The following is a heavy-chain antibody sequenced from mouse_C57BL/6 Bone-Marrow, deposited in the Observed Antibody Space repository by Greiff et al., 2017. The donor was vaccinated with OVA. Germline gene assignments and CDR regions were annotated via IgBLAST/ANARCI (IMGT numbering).Heavy chain of an antibody. CDR3: ARDLTTVVANDY. CDR2: INPNNGGT. V-gene: IGHV1-22*01. J-gene: IGHJ2*01. Sequence: EVQLQESGPELVKPGASVKMSCKASGYTFTDYNMHWVKQSHGKSLEWIGYINPNNGGTSYNQKFKGKATLTVNKSSSTAYMELRSLTSEDSAVYYCARDLTTVVANDYWGQGTTLTVSS. D-gene: IGHD1-1*01. CDR1: GYTFTDYN.